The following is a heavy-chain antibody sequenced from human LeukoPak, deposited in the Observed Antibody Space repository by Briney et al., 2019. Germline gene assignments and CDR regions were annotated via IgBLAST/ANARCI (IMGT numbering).Heavy chain of an antibody. D-gene: IGHD3-10*01. Sequence: GGSLRLSCAASGFTFSSYSMNWVRQAPGKGLVWVSYIGNTGSTTYYADSVKGRFTISRDNAKNSLYLQMNTLRAEDTAVYYCVRGGAVVTSGNYPWRYFQHWGQGTLVTVSS. J-gene: IGHJ1*01. CDR1: GFTFSSYS. CDR2: IGNTGSTT. V-gene: IGHV3-48*01. CDR3: VRGGAVVTSGNYPWRYFQH.